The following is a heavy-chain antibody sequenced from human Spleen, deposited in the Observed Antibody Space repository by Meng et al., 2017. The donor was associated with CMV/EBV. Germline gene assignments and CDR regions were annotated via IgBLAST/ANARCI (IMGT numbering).Heavy chain of an antibody. V-gene: IGHV3-21*01. Sequence: GESLKISCAASGFTFSSFTMNWVRQAPGKGLEWVSSISSSSGYIYYADSVKGRFTISRDNAKNSLYLQMNSLRAEDTAVYYCVRDRHWMRGQDSYGPWGQGTLVTVSS. D-gene: IGHD3-16*01. J-gene: IGHJ4*02. CDR1: GFTFSSFT. CDR3: VRDRHWMRGQDSYGP. CDR2: ISSSSGYI.